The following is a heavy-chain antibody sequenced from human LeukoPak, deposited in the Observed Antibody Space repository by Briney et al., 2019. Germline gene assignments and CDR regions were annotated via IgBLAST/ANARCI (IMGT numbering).Heavy chain of an antibody. CDR2: ISSSGSTI. V-gene: IGHV3-48*04. Sequence: PGGSLRLSCAASGFTSSSYAMSWVRQAPGKGLEWVSYISSSGSTIYYADSVKGRFTISRGNAKNSLYLQMNSLRAEDTAVYYCASPGGDVIYWGQGTLVTVSS. CDR3: ASPGGDVIY. D-gene: IGHD1-26*01. J-gene: IGHJ4*02. CDR1: GFTSSSYA.